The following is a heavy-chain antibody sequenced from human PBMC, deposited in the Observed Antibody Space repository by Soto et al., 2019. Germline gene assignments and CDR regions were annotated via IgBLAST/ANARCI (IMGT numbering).Heavy chain of an antibody. CDR3: ARRPMVTFGGVLDY. D-gene: IGHD3-16*01. CDR2: IYYSGST. CDR1: GGSISSSSYX. V-gene: IGHV4-39*01. J-gene: IGHJ4*02. Sequence: ETXSLXXTVXGGSISSSSYXWGWIXXXPGKGLVRIGSIYYSGSTYYNPSLNRRVTISVDTTKNQFSLKLSSVTAADTAVYYCARRPMVTFGGVLDYWGQGTLVTVSS.